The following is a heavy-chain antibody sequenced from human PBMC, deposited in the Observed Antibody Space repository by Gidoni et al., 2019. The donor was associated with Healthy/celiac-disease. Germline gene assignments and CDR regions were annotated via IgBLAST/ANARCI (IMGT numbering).Heavy chain of an antibody. D-gene: IGHD2-21*02. CDR2: ISAYNGNT. Sequence: QVQLVQSGAEVKKPGASVKVSCKASGYTFTSYGISWVRQAPGQGLEWMGWISAYNGNTNYAQKLQGRVTMTTDTSTSTAYMELRSLRSDDTAVYYCARDRYCGGDCSRWAFDIWGQGTMVTVSS. CDR1: GYTFTSYG. CDR3: ARDRYCGGDCSRWAFDI. V-gene: IGHV1-18*01. J-gene: IGHJ3*02.